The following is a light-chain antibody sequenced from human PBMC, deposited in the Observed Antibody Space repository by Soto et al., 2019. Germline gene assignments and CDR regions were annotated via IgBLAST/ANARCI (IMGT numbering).Light chain of an antibody. CDR3: LLYFGAAQV. CDR2: STT. J-gene: IGLJ3*02. CDR1: AGAVTSGHY. V-gene: IGLV7-43*01. Sequence: QAVVTQEPSLTVSPGATVTLTCASSAGAVTSGHYANWLQQKPGQPPRSLIHSTTNKHSWTPARFSGSLLGGKAALTLSGVRPEDEAEYYCLLYFGAAQVFGGGTQLPS.